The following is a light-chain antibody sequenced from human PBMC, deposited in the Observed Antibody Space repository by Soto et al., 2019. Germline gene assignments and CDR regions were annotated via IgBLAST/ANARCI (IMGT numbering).Light chain of an antibody. Sequence: EIVMTQSPATLSVSPGERATLSCRASQSVSSNLAWYQQKPGQAPRLLIYGASTRATGIPARFSGSGSGTEFTLTISSLQSEDFAVYYCKKYKTWPPRGTFGQGTKVEIK. CDR3: KKYKTWPPRGT. J-gene: IGKJ1*01. V-gene: IGKV3-15*01. CDR1: QSVSSN. CDR2: GAS.